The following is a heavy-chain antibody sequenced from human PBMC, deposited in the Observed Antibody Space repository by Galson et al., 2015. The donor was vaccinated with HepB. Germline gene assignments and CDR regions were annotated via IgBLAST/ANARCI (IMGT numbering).Heavy chain of an antibody. CDR3: ATSTKWSGYFDY. J-gene: IGHJ4*01. D-gene: IGHD2-15*01. CDR1: GFTVRSHY. V-gene: IGHV3-53*01. CDR2: MYAGGDT. Sequence: SLRLSCAVSGFTVRSHYMTWVRQAPGKGLECVSVMYAGGDTTYADSVTGRFTLSRDNSKNTVYLQMNSLRGDDTAVYHCATSTKWSGYFDYWGRGTLVTVSS.